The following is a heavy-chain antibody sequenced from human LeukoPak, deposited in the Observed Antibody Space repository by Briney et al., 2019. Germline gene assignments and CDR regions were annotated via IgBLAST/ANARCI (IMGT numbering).Heavy chain of an antibody. CDR3: AKDMGWGGFGEFMN. V-gene: IGHV3-9*01. J-gene: IGHJ4*02. CDR2: ISWNSGSI. Sequence: RGGSLRLSCAASGFAFDDYAMHWVRQAPGKGLEWVSGISWNSGSIGYADSVKGRFTISRDNAKNSLYLQMNSLRAEDTALYYCAKDMGWGGFGEFMNWGQGTLVTVSS. D-gene: IGHD3-10*01. CDR1: GFAFDDYA.